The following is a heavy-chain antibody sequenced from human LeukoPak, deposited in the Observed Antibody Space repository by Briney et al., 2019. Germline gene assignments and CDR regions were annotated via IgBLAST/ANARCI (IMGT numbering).Heavy chain of an antibody. V-gene: IGHV3-21*01. D-gene: IGHD5-12*01. Sequence: PGGSLRLSCAASGFFFSNYSLNWVRQAPGKGLEWVSSISSSSSDIYYADSVKGRFTISRDNAKNSLYLQMNSLRAEDTAVYYCARESGYDIDFDYWGQGTLVTVSS. CDR1: GFFFSNYS. CDR2: ISSSSSDI. CDR3: ARESGYDIDFDY. J-gene: IGHJ4*02.